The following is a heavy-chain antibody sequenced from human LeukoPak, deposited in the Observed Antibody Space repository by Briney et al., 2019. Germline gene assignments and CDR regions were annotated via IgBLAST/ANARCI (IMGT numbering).Heavy chain of an antibody. V-gene: IGHV4-59*08. CDR1: GGSISSYY. CDR3: ARHSTGFGENDY. J-gene: IGHJ4*02. CDR2: IYYSRST. D-gene: IGHD3-10*01. Sequence: SETLSLTCTVSGGSISSYYWSWIRQPPGKGLEWIGYIYYSRSTNYNPSLKSRVTISVDTSKNQFSLKLSSVTAADTAVYYCARHSTGFGENDYWGQGTLVTVSS.